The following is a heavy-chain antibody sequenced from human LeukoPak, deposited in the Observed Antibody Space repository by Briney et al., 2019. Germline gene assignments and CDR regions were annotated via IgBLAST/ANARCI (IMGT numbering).Heavy chain of an antibody. Sequence: GGSLRLSCAASGFTFSSYAMSWVRQAPGKGLEWVSAISGSGGSTNYADSVKGRFTISRDNSKNMLYLQMNSLRAEDTAVYYCARALRLRRNGYYFDYWGQGTLVTVSS. CDR3: ARALRLRRNGYYFDY. J-gene: IGHJ4*02. D-gene: IGHD1-1*01. CDR1: GFTFSSYA. CDR2: ISGSGGST. V-gene: IGHV3-23*01.